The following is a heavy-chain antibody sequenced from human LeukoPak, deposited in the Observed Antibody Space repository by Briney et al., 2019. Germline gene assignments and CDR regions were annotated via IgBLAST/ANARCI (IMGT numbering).Heavy chain of an antibody. Sequence: GESLKISCKGSGYSFTSYWIGWVRQMPGKGLEWMGIIYPGDSDTRYSPSFQGQVTISADKSISTAYLQWSSLKASDTAMYYCARGSNRALRSLYGMDVWGQGTTVTVSS. V-gene: IGHV5-51*01. CDR3: ARGSNRALRSLYGMDV. CDR2: IYPGDSDT. CDR1: GYSFTSYW. J-gene: IGHJ6*02. D-gene: IGHD1-14*01.